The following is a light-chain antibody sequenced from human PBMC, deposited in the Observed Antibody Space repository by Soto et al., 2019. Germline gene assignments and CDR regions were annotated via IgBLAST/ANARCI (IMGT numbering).Light chain of an antibody. CDR1: SSDVGGYNY. Sequence: QSVLTQPPSASGSPGQSVTISCTGTSSDVGGYNYVSWYQQHPGKAPKLMIYEVIKRPSGVTDRFSGSKSGNTASLTVSGLQAEDEADYYCSSYAGSNNLVVFGGGTKLTVL. V-gene: IGLV2-8*01. J-gene: IGLJ2*01. CDR2: EVI. CDR3: SSYAGSNNLVV.